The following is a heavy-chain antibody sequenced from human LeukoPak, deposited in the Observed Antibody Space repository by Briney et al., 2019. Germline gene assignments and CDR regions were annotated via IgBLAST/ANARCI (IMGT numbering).Heavy chain of an antibody. Sequence: GGSLRLSCAASGFTFSSYAMSWVRQAPGKGLEWVSSISSSSSYIYYADSVKGRFTISRDNAKNSLYLQMNSLRAEDTAVYYCARGGSSGSVSDYWGQGTLVTVSS. CDR2: ISSSSSYI. D-gene: IGHD6-19*01. J-gene: IGHJ4*02. CDR1: GFTFSSYA. CDR3: ARGGSSGSVSDY. V-gene: IGHV3-21*01.